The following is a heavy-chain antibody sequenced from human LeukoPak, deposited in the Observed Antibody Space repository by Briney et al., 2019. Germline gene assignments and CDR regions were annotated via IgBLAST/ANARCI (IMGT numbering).Heavy chain of an antibody. V-gene: IGHV1-69*13. Sequence: SVKVSCKASRGTFSSYAISWVRQAPGQGLEWMGGIIPIFGTANYAQKFQGRVTITADESTSTAYMELSSLRSEDTAVYYCARGSDIVVVPAAISMSGMDVWGQGTTVTVSS. CDR1: RGTFSSYA. CDR2: IIPIFGTA. D-gene: IGHD2-2*02. J-gene: IGHJ6*02. CDR3: ARGSDIVVVPAAISMSGMDV.